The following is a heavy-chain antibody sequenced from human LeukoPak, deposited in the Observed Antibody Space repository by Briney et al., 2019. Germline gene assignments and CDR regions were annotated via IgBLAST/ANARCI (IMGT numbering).Heavy chain of an antibody. J-gene: IGHJ6*02. CDR3: ARDRGLDYGDYYYYGMDV. V-gene: IGHV3-30-3*01. CDR2: ISYDGSNK. Sequence: QSGGSLRLSCAASGVTFSSYAMHWVRQAPGKGLEWVAVISYDGSNKYYADSVKGRFTISRDNSKNTLYLQMNSLRAEDTAVYYCARDRGLDYGDYYYYGMDVWGQGTTVTVSS. D-gene: IGHD4-17*01. CDR1: GVTFSSYA.